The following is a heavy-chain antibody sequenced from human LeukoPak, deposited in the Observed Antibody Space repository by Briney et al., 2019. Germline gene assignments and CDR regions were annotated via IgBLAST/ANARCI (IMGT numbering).Heavy chain of an antibody. V-gene: IGHV4-39*07. J-gene: IGHJ5*02. CDR2: IYYSGST. CDR3: ARGEPLFDP. CDR1: GGSISSSSYY. Sequence: SETLSLTCTVSGGSISSSSYYWGWIRQPPGKGLEWIGSIYYSGSTYYNPSLKSRVTISVDTSKNQFSLKLNSVTAADTAVYYCARGEPLFDPWGQGTLVTVSS. D-gene: IGHD1-26*01.